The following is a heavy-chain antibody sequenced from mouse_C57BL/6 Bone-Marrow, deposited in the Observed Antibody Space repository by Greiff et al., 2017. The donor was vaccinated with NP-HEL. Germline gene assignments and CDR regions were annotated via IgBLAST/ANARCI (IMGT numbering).Heavy chain of an antibody. CDR1: GFTFSDYY. CDR3: ARDYYCSSYGYFDV. D-gene: IGHD1-1*01. Sequence: EVMLVESGVGLVQPGGSLKLSCAASGFTFSDYYMYWVRQTPEKRLEWVAYISNCGGSTFYPDTVQGRFTISRDNAKNTLYLQMSRLKSEDTGMYYCARDYYCSSYGYFDVWGKGTTVTVSS. V-gene: IGHV5-12*01. J-gene: IGHJ1*03. CDR2: ISNCGGST.